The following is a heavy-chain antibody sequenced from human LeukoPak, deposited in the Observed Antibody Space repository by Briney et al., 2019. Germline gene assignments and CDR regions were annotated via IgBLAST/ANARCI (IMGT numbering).Heavy chain of an antibody. J-gene: IGHJ6*03. D-gene: IGHD6-6*01. Sequence: SETLSLTCTVSGGSISSGGYYWSWIRQPPGKGLEWIGYIYHSGSTYYNPSLKSRVTISVDRSKNQFSLKLSSVTAADTAVYYCARGTWSSSSGDYYYYYMDVWGKGTTVTVSS. CDR3: ARGTWSSSSGDYYYYYMDV. CDR1: GGSISSGGYY. CDR2: IYHSGST. V-gene: IGHV4-30-2*01.